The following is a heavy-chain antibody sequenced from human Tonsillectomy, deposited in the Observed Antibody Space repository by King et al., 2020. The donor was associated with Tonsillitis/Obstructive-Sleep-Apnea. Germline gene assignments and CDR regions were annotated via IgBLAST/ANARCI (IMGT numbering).Heavy chain of an antibody. D-gene: IGHD2-2*01. CDR1: GFTFNSFG. J-gene: IGHJ4*02. V-gene: IGHV3-30*18. CDR3: AKLSATHGRASTRVDY. Sequence: VQLVESGGGVVQPGRSLRLSCAASGFTFNSFGMHWVRQAPGKGREGGAVISYDGSNKYYADSLKGRFPISRDNSKNTLYLQMNSLRAEDTAVYYCAKLSATHGRASTRVDYWGQGTLVTVSS. CDR2: ISYDGSNK.